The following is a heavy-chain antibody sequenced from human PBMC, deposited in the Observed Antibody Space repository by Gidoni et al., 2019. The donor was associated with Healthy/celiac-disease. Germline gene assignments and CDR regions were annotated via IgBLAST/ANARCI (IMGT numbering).Heavy chain of an antibody. CDR2: ISTSGDST. J-gene: IGHJ2*01. V-gene: IGHV3-23*01. D-gene: IGHD3-9*01. Sequence: EVQLLESGGGLVQPGGSLRLSCAASGFTFSSYAMSWVRQAPEKGLGWVSTISTSGDSTYYADSVQGRFTISRDNSKSTLYLQTNILRDDDTAVYYCAKLDPYWYFDLWGRGTLVTVSS. CDR3: AKLDPYWYFDL. CDR1: GFTFSSYA.